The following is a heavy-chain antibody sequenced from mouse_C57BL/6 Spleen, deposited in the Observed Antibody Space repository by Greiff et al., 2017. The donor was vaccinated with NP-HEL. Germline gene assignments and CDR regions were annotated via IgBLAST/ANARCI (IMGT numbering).Heavy chain of an antibody. V-gene: IGHV1-54*01. CDR1: GYAFTNYL. J-gene: IGHJ4*01. CDR2: INPGSGGT. Sequence: QVQLKQSGAELVRPGTSVKVSCKASGYAFTNYLIEWVKQRPGQGLEWIGVINPGSGGTNYNEKFKGKATLTADKSSSTAYMQLSSLTSEDSAVYFCARSNYGSTYYYAMDYWGQGTSVTVSS. D-gene: IGHD1-1*01. CDR3: ARSNYGSTYYYAMDY.